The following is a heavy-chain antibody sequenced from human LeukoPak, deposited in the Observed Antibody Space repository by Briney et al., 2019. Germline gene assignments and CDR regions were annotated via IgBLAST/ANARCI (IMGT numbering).Heavy chain of an antibody. CDR1: GYTFTGYY. D-gene: IGHD6-19*01. Sequence: ASVKVSCKASGYTFTGYYMHWVRQAPGQGLEWMGWINPNSGGTNYAQKFQGRATMTRDTSISTAYMELSRLRSDDTAVYYCASIAVAGTGLRTDYWGQGTLVTVSS. CDR3: ASIAVAGTGLRTDY. V-gene: IGHV1-2*02. CDR2: INPNSGGT. J-gene: IGHJ4*02.